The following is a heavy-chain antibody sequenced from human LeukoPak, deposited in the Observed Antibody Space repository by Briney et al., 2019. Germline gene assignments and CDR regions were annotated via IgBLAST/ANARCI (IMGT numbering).Heavy chain of an antibody. CDR2: INPSGGST. CDR3: ARSGYCSGTSCYSEGSDY. V-gene: IGHV1-46*01. Sequence: ASVKVSCKASGYTFINYAISWLRQAPGQGLEWMGIINPSGGSTSYAQKFQGRITMTRDTSTTTVYMELSSLRSEDTAVYYCARSGYCSGTSCYSEGSDYWGQGTLVTVSS. J-gene: IGHJ4*02. D-gene: IGHD2-2*01. CDR1: GYTFINYA.